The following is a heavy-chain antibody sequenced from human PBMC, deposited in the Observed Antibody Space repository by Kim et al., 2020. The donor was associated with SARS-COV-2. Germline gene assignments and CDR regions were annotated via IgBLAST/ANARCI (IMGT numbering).Heavy chain of an antibody. D-gene: IGHD1-26*01. CDR2: INHSGST. CDR3: ARGLTQYSGSSGY. Sequence: SETLSLTCAVYGGSFSGYYWSWIRQPPGKGLEWIGEINHSGSTNYNPSLKSRVTISVDTSKNQFSLKLSSVTAADTAVYYCARGLTQYSGSSGYWGQGTLVTVSS. CDR1: GGSFSGYY. V-gene: IGHV4-34*01. J-gene: IGHJ4*02.